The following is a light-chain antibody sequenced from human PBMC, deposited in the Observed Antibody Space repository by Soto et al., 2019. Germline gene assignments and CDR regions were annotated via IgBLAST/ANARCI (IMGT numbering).Light chain of an antibody. V-gene: IGLV1-44*01. J-gene: IGLJ2*01. CDR1: SSNIGSNT. CDR3: AAWDDSLNGGV. CDR2: SNN. Sequence: QLVLTQPPSASGTPGQRVTISCSGSSSNIGSNTVNWYHQLPGTAPKLLIYSNNQRPSGVPDRFSGSKSGTSASLAISGLQSEDEADYYCAAWDDSLNGGVFGGGTKLTVL.